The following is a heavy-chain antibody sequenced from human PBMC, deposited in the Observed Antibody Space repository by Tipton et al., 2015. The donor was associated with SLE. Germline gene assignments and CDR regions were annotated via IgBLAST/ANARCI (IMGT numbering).Heavy chain of an antibody. CDR1: GGSISIIDYY. J-gene: IGHJ5*02. D-gene: IGHD1-26*01. Sequence: TLSLTCTVSGGSISIIDYYWGWVRQSPGTGLEWIGSIYYSGSTYYNPSFKGRVTISVDTPKNEFSLKLNSVTAADTAVYYCARHLNSGVGRLGPWGQGTQVPVSS. CDR2: IYYSGST. V-gene: IGHV4-39*01. CDR3: ARHLNSGVGRLGP.